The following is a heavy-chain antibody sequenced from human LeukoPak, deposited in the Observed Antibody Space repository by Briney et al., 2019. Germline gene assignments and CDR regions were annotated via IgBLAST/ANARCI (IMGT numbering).Heavy chain of an antibody. D-gene: IGHD3-9*01. J-gene: IGHJ3*02. CDR2: MNPNSGNT. Sequence: ASVKVSCKASGHTFTSYDINWVRQATGQGLEWMGWMNPNSGNTGYAQKFQGRVTMTRNTSISTAYMELSSLRSEDTAVYYCASSLTLTPVLRYFDWSSYAFDIWGQGTMVTVSS. CDR3: ASSLTLTPVLRYFDWSSYAFDI. CDR1: GHTFTSYD. V-gene: IGHV1-8*01.